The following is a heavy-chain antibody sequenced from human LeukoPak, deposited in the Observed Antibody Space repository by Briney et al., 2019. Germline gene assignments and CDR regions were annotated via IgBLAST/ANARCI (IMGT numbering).Heavy chain of an antibody. J-gene: IGHJ4*02. CDR3: ATYLYDILTGYYPTHDY. CDR2: IYYSGST. CDR1: GGSTSSSSYY. Sequence: SETLSLTCTVSGGSTSSSSYYWGWIRQPPGKGLEWIGSIYYSGSTYYNPSLKSRVTISVDTSKNQFSLKLSSVTAADTAVYYCATYLYDILTGYYPTHDYWGQGTLVTVSS. D-gene: IGHD3-9*01. V-gene: IGHV4-39*01.